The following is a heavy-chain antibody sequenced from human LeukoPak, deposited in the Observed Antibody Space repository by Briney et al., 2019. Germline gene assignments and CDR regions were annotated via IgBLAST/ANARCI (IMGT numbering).Heavy chain of an antibody. CDR2: INYSGTT. Sequence: SETLSLTCTASGGSINSSGYYWGSTRQPPRKGLEWIASINYSGTTYYNPSLKSRVTISEDRSKNQFSLKLSSVTAADPAVYYCARLRDGRWLLEYWGQGTLVTVSS. D-gene: IGHD5-24*01. CDR1: GGSINSSGYY. V-gene: IGHV4-39*01. CDR3: ARLRDGRWLLEY. J-gene: IGHJ4*02.